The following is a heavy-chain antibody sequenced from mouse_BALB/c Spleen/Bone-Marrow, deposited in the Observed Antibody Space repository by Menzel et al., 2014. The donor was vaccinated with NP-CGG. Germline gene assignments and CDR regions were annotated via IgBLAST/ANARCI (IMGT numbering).Heavy chain of an antibody. CDR2: INTYFGDI. J-gene: IGHJ4*01. V-gene: IGHV1S137*01. CDR1: GYTFTDYA. Sequence: QVQLQQSEAELVRPGVSVKISCKGSGYTFTDYAMHWVKQSHAESLEWIGVINTYFGDISYNQKFKGKATIAVDKTSRTVYMELARLTAEDSAIYYCARGYSNNYAMDYWGQGTSVTVSS. CDR3: ARGYSNNYAMDY. D-gene: IGHD2-5*01.